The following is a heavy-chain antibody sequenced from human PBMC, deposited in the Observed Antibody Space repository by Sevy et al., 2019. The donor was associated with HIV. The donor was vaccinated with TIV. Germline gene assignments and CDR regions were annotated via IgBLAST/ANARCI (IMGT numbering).Heavy chain of an antibody. V-gene: IGHV3-15*01. D-gene: IGHD1-26*01. CDR1: GFTFSYFS. Sequence: GGSLRLSCAASGFTFSYFSMHWVRQAPGKGLEWVGRIKSKTEGATRDFAAPVKGRLLISRDDSKNTVYLQMNSLKTEDTAVYYCTAGVGASDFDYWGQGTLVTVSS. CDR2: IKSKTEGATR. J-gene: IGHJ4*02. CDR3: TAGVGASDFDY.